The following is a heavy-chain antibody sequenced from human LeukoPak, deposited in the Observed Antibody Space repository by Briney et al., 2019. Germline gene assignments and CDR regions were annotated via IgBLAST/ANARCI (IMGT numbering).Heavy chain of an antibody. V-gene: IGHV3-23*01. D-gene: IGHD1-14*01. Sequence: PGGSLRLSCAASGFTFSTYAMSWVRQAPGKGLEWVAGLTGGGGGTSYADSVKGRLTISRDNSKNTLYLQMNSLRAEDTAVYYCAKDKGAVTGTFDYWGQGTLVTVSS. CDR3: AKDKGAVTGTFDY. J-gene: IGHJ4*02. CDR2: LTGGGGGT. CDR1: GFTFSTYA.